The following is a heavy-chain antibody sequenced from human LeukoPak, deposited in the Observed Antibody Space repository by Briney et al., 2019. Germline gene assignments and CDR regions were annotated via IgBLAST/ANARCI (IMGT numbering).Heavy chain of an antibody. CDR3: ARHLNTPMVKAHFDY. Sequence: SETLSLTCTVSGGPISSDYWTWIRQPPGKGLEWIGYIYHSGTTNYNPSLKSRVTISIDTSKNQFSLKLSSVTAADTAVYYCARHLNTPMVKAHFDYCGQGTLITVSS. CDR2: IYHSGTT. J-gene: IGHJ4*02. D-gene: IGHD5-18*01. CDR1: GGPISSDY. V-gene: IGHV4-59*08.